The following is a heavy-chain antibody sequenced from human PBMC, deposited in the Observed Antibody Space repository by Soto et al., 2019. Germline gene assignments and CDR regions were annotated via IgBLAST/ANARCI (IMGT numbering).Heavy chain of an antibody. Sequence: EVQLVASGGGLVQPGGSLQLSCAVSGFTFSSHAMNWVRQAPGKGLEWVAYIHGTRSIIYYADSVKGRFTISRDNANNSLYLHMDSLRAEDTALYYCARDARNADYDYWGQGTLVTVSS. D-gene: IGHD3-16*01. CDR1: GFTFSSHA. CDR3: ARDARNADYDY. J-gene: IGHJ4*02. CDR2: IHGTRSII. V-gene: IGHV3-48*01.